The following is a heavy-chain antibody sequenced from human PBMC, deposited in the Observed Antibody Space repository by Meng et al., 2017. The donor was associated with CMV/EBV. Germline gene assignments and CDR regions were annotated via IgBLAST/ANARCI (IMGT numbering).Heavy chain of an antibody. CDR1: VYTLHGLL. J-gene: IGHJ4*02. CDR2: INPNSGGT. Sequence: VQPCRVWASEKTADSSRDSLFQAPVYTLHGLLFTLVAMGPGKRLEWMGWINPNSGGTSYEQKFQGRVTMTRDTSISTAYMELSRLRSDDTAVYYCARTPSYSGSQRPFDYWGQGTLVTVSS. V-gene: IGHV1-2*02. D-gene: IGHD1-26*01. CDR3: ARTPSYSGSQRPFDY.